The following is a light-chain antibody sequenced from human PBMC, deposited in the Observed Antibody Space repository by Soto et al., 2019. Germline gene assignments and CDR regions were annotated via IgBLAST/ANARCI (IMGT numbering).Light chain of an antibody. CDR2: KAS. J-gene: IGKJ1*01. CDR3: QQYNDNWT. CDR1: QSVSRW. V-gene: IGKV1-5*03. Sequence: MTQSPCSMTETVGDRVTITCRASQSVSRWLAWYQQKPGKAPKLLIYKASTLESGVPSRFSGSGSGTEFTLAISSLQPDDSATYYCQQYNDNWTFGQGTKVDIK.